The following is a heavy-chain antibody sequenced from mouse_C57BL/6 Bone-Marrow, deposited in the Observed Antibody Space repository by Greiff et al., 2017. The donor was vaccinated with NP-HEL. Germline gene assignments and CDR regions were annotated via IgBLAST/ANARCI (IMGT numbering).Heavy chain of an antibody. CDR2: IDPETGGT. J-gene: IGHJ2*01. V-gene: IGHV1-15*01. D-gene: IGHD2-3*01. Sequence: QVQLQQSGAELVRPGASVTLSCKASGYTFTDYEMHWVKQTPVHGLEWIGAIDPETGGTAYNQKFKGKAILTADKSSSTAYMELRSLTSEDSAVYYCTLIYDGYDVRPLDYWGQGTTLTVSA. CDR1: GYTFTDYE. CDR3: TLIYDGYDVRPLDY.